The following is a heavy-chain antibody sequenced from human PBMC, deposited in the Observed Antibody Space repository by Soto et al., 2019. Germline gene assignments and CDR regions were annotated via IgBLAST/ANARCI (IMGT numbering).Heavy chain of an antibody. Sequence: GASLRLSCEASGFTFSSYAMSWVRQAPGKGLEWVSAISGSGGSTYYAASVKARFTISRDNSKNTLYLQMNSLRGEDTAVYYCAKSSYRDYFDWLRVSDAFDIWGQGTMVTVSS. CDR3: AKSSYRDYFDWLRVSDAFDI. D-gene: IGHD3-9*01. V-gene: IGHV3-23*01. CDR1: GFTFSSYA. CDR2: ISGSGGST. J-gene: IGHJ3*02.